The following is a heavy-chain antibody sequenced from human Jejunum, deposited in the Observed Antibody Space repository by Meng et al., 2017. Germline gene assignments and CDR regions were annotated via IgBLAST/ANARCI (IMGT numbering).Heavy chain of an antibody. CDR1: WFSPSTSGGG. Sequence: FKGPVPNLGKPPQTLILSCTLLWFSPSTSGGGVGLIRQPPGKALEWLAFIFWDDDKRYSPSLKSRLTITKDTSKNQVVLTVTNLDPVDTATYYCAHSGGWVFDYWGQGTLVTVSS. D-gene: IGHD6-19*01. V-gene: IGHV2-5*02. CDR2: IFWDDDK. J-gene: IGHJ4*02. CDR3: AHSGGWVFDY.